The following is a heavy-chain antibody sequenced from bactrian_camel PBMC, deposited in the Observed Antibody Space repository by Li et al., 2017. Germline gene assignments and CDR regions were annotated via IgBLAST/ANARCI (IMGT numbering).Heavy chain of an antibody. V-gene: IGHV3S31*01. J-gene: IGHJ6*01. CDR1: GYIANSYC. CDR2: IDSDGAAT. Sequence: VQLVESGGGSVQAGGSLRLSCKVSGYIANSYCIGWFRQAPGKEREGVATIDSDGAATYADSVKGRFTISKDNDKITLHLQMTNLKPEDTAMYYCAVPYQDLSATETLRVMSSGGDFGYYGQGTQVTVS. CDR3: AVPYQDLSATETLRVMSSGGDFGY. D-gene: IGHD8*01.